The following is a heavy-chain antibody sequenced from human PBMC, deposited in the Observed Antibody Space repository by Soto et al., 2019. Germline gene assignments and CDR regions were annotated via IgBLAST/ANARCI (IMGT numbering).Heavy chain of an antibody. CDR1: GGTFSSYA. V-gene: IGHV1-69*06. J-gene: IGHJ4*01. D-gene: IGHD2-2*01. CDR3: ACATGSRRPRRSPVDY. CDR2: IIPLFGTA. Sequence: SVKVACKASGGTFSSYASSWGRHAPGQGLEGVGGIIPLFGTANYAQKFQGRVTITVDKSTSTAYMALSSLRSEDKAVYYCACATGSRRPRRSPVDYWGQGTLVTASS.